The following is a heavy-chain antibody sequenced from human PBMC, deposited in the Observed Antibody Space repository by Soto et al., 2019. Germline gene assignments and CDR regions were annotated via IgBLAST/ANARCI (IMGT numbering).Heavy chain of an antibody. D-gene: IGHD2-2*01. Sequence: QVQLVESGGGVVQPGRSLRLSCAASGFTFSSYAMHWVRQAPGKGLEWVAVISYDGSNKYYADSVKGRFTISRDNSKNTVYLQMNTLRAVDTAVYYCGRGGTDCSTTRCYVFYFYSMDVWGQGITVIVCS. CDR1: GFTFSSYA. V-gene: IGHV3-30-3*01. CDR3: GRGGTDCSTTRCYVFYFYSMDV. J-gene: IGHJ6*02. CDR2: ISYDGSNK.